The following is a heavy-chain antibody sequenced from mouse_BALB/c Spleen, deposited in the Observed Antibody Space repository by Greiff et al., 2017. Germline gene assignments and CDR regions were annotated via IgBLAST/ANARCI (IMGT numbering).Heavy chain of an antibody. CDR1: GYTFSSYW. CDR2: ILPGSGST. J-gene: IGHJ3*01. V-gene: IGHV1-9*01. CDR3: ASWDYPFAY. Sequence: QVQLKESGAELMKPGASVKISCKATGYTFSSYWIEWVKQRPGHGLEWIGEILPGSGSTNYNEKFKGKATFTADTSSNTAYMQLSSLTSEDSAVYYCASWDYPFAYWGQGTLVTVSA. D-gene: IGHD2-4*01.